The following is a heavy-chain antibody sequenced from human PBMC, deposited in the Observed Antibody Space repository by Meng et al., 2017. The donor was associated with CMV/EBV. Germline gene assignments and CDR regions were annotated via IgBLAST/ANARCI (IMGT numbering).Heavy chain of an antibody. CDR1: GYTFTSYG. V-gene: IGHV1-18*01. D-gene: IGHD2-15*01. CDR2: ISAYNDNT. Sequence: ASVKVSCKASGYTFTSYGICWVRQAPGQGLEWMGWISAYNDNTNYAQRLQDRLTMTTDTSTSTAYMELSSLRSEDTAVYYCARQCEWGGGSCYGYYYYGMDVWGQGTKVTVSS. CDR3: ARQCEWGGGSCYGYYYYGMDV. J-gene: IGHJ6*02.